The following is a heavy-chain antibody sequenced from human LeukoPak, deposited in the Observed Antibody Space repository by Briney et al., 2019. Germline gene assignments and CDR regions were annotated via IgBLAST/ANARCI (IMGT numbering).Heavy chain of an antibody. Sequence: PSETLSLTCTVSGGSISSYYWSWIRQPAGKGLEWIGRIYTSGSTNYNPSLKSRVTMSVDTSKNQFSLKLSSVTAADTAVYYCARDDTVTEDYYYYYMDVWGKGTTVTVSS. J-gene: IGHJ6*03. D-gene: IGHD4-11*01. V-gene: IGHV4-4*07. CDR2: IYTSGST. CDR3: ARDDTVTEDYYYYYMDV. CDR1: GGSISSYY.